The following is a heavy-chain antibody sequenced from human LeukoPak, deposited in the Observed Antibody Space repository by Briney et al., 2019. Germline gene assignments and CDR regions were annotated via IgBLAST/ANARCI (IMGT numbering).Heavy chain of an antibody. D-gene: IGHD6-13*01. J-gene: IGHJ4*02. CDR2: INHSGST. Sequence: SETLSLTCVVYGGSFSRYSWNWIRQPPGKGLEWIGEINHSGSTNYNPSLKGRVTISVDTSKNQFSLKLRSVTAADTAVYYCARVVGKYSSSWYYWGQGTLVTVSS. CDR1: GGSFSRYS. V-gene: IGHV4-34*01. CDR3: ARVVGKYSSSWYY.